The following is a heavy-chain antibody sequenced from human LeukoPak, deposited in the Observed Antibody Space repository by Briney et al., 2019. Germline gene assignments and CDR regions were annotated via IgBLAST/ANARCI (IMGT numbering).Heavy chain of an antibody. V-gene: IGHV3-30*04. Sequence: PGRSLRLSCAASGFTFSRYVMHWVRQAPGKGLEWVAVISYDGSNKYYADSVKGRFTISRDNSKNTLYLQMNSLRVEDTAVYYCAANQGRAFDIWGQGTMVTVSS. D-gene: IGHD3-10*01. CDR1: GFTFSRYV. J-gene: IGHJ3*02. CDR2: ISYDGSNK. CDR3: AANQGRAFDI.